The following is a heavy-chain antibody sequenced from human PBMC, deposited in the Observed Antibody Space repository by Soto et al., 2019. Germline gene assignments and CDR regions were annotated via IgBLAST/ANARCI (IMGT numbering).Heavy chain of an antibody. CDR3: ARGITMVRGVIPRTNWFDP. CDR1: GYTFTSYG. J-gene: IGHJ5*02. Sequence: ASVKVSCKASGYTFTSYGISWVRQAPGQGLEWMGWISAYNGNTNYAQKLQGRVTMTTDTSTSTAYMELRSLRSDDTAVYYCARGITMVRGVIPRTNWFDPWGQGNTVTVYS. CDR2: ISAYNGNT. D-gene: IGHD3-10*01. V-gene: IGHV1-18*04.